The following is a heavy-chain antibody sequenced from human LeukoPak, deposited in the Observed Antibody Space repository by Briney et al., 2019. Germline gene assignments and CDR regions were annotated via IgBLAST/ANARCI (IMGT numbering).Heavy chain of an antibody. J-gene: IGHJ4*02. Sequence: GRSLRLSCEVSGFTFSSNAMHWVRQAPGKGLEWVAVISYDGSNEKVADSVKGRFTVSRDNSKHTLYLHMNGLRSDDTAMYYCATGGKFDFWSGYHIDNWGQGTLVTVSS. D-gene: IGHD3-3*01. CDR2: ISYDGSNE. CDR3: ATGGKFDFWSGYHIDN. CDR1: GFTFSSNA. V-gene: IGHV3-30*04.